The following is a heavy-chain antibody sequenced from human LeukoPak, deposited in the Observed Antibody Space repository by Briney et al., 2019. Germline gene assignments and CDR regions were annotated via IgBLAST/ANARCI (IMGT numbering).Heavy chain of an antibody. V-gene: IGHV3-48*01. Sequence: PGGSLRLSCAASGFTFSSYAMNWVRQAPGKGLEWVSYISSSSSIIYYTDSVKGRFTISRDNAKNSLYLQMNSLRAEDTAVYYCAREYSSSWFDYWGQGTLVTVSS. J-gene: IGHJ4*02. CDR2: ISSSSSII. CDR1: GFTFSSYA. CDR3: AREYSSSWFDY. D-gene: IGHD6-13*01.